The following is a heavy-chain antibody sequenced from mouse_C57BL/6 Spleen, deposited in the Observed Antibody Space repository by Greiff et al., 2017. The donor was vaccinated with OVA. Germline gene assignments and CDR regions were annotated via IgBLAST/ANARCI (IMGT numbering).Heavy chain of an antibody. CDR3: ARGDIYDGYYRYFDV. CDR2: IYPGDGDT. Sequence: QVQLQQSGAELVKPGASVKISCKASGYAFSSYWMNWVKQRPGKGLEWIGQIYPGDGDTNYNGKFKGKATLTADKSSSTAYMQLSSLTSEDSAVYFCARGDIYDGYYRYFDVWGTGTTVTVSS. CDR1: GYAFSSYW. D-gene: IGHD2-3*01. J-gene: IGHJ1*03. V-gene: IGHV1-80*01.